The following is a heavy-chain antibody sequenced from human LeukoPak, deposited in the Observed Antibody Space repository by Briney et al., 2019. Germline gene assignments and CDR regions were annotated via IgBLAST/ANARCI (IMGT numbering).Heavy chain of an antibody. Sequence: GGSLRLSCAASGFTFRVYDMTWVRQAPGKGLEWVAGISSTGGTTYYADSVRGRFTISRDNSRNTLYAQINSLRAEDTAVYYCAKARRQRNFYDASDIWGQGTTVTVSS. CDR2: ISSTGGTT. CDR3: AKARRQRNFYDASDI. CDR1: GFTFRVYD. D-gene: IGHD2/OR15-2a*01. J-gene: IGHJ3*02. V-gene: IGHV3-23*01.